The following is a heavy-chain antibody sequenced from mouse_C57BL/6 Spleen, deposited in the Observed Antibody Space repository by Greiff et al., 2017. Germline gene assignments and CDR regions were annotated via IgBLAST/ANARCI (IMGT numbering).Heavy chain of an antibody. D-gene: IGHD1-1*01. CDR1: GYAFSSSW. V-gene: IGHV1-82*01. CDR2: IYPGDGDT. CDR3: ARGVYYGSSYFDY. J-gene: IGHJ2*01. Sequence: VKLVESGPELVKPGASVKISCKASGYAFSSSWMNWVKLRPGKGLEWIGRIYPGDGDTNYNGKFKGKATLTADKSSSTAYMQLSSLTSEDSAVYFCARGVYYGSSYFDYWGQGTTRTVSS.